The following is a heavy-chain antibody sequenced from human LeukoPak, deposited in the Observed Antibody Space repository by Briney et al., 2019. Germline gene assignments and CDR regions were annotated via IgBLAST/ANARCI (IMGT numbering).Heavy chain of an antibody. Sequence: SETLSLTCTVSGGSISSSSYYWGWIRQPPGKGLEWIGSIYYSGSTYYNPSLKSRVTISVDTSKNQFSLKLSSVTAADTAVYYRARGSTMVRGDWGQGTLVTVSS. CDR2: IYYSGST. D-gene: IGHD3-10*01. V-gene: IGHV4-39*07. CDR3: ARGSTMVRGD. J-gene: IGHJ4*02. CDR1: GGSISSSSYY.